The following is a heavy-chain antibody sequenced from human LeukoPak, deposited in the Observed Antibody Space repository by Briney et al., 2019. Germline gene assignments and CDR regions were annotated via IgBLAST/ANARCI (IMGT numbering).Heavy chain of an antibody. Sequence: SETLSLTCTVSSGSISTFYWSWIRQPPGKGLEWIGYVYQNGTTSYNPSLKRRVTISAATSKNQSSLRVKSVTAADTAVYYCARHGGSLGYFDHWGQGTLVTVSS. CDR2: VYQNGTT. D-gene: IGHD1-26*01. CDR1: SGSISTFY. CDR3: ARHGGSLGYFDH. J-gene: IGHJ4*02. V-gene: IGHV4-59*08.